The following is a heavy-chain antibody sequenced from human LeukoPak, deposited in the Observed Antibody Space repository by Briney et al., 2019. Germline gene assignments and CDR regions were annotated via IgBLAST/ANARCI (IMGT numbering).Heavy chain of an antibody. V-gene: IGHV1-2*02. CDR3: AREPMVRGAKPVHFDY. Sequence: GASVKVSCKASGYTFTDYYMHWVRQAPGQGLEWMGWINPSSGGTNYAQKFQGRVTVTRDTSISTAYMDLSRLRSDDTAVYYCAREPMVRGAKPVHFDYWGQGTLVTVSS. D-gene: IGHD3-10*01. CDR1: GYTFTDYY. CDR2: INPSSGGT. J-gene: IGHJ4*02.